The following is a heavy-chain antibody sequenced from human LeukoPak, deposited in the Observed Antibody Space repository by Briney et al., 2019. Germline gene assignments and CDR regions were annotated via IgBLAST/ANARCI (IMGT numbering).Heavy chain of an antibody. CDR1: GFTFSSYW. J-gene: IGHJ4*02. V-gene: IGHV3-13*01. CDR3: ARDPYYYDSSGGEGY. Sequence: GGSLRLSCAASGFTFSSYWMHWVRQATGKGLEWVSAIGTAGDTYYPGSVKGRFTISRDNAKNSLYLQMNSLRAEDTAVYYCARDPYYYDSSGGEGYWGQGTLVTVSS. CDR2: IGTAGDT. D-gene: IGHD3-22*01.